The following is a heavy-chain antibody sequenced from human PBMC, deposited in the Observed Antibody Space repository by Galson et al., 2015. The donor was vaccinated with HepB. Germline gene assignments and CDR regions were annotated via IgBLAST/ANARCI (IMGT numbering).Heavy chain of an antibody. J-gene: IGHJ3*02. D-gene: IGHD3-3*01. CDR3: ARDPYDFWSGDDAFDI. CDR2: ISSSSSTI. V-gene: IGHV3-48*01. Sequence: SLRLSCAASGFTFSSYSMNWVRQAPGKGLEWVSYISSSSSTIYYADSVKGRFTISRDNAKNSLYLQMNSLRAEDTAVYYCARDPYDFWSGDDAFDIWGQGTMVTVSS. CDR1: GFTFSSYS.